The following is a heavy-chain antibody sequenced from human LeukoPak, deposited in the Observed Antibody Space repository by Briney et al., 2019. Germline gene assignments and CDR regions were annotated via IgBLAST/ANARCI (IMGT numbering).Heavy chain of an antibody. V-gene: IGHV4-39*01. CDR1: GGSISSGSYY. CDR3: ARRRLAVAGPIDY. J-gene: IGHJ4*02. CDR2: IYYSGST. D-gene: IGHD6-19*01. Sequence: SETLSLTCSVSGGSISSGSYYWGWIRQPPGKGLEWIGSIYYSGSTYYNPSLKSRVTISVDTSKNQFSLKLTSVTAADTAVYYCARRRLAVAGPIDYWGQGTRVTVSS.